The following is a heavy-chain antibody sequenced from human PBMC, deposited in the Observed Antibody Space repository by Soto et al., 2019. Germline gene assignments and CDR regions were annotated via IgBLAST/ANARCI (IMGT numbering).Heavy chain of an antibody. J-gene: IGHJ5*02. CDR1: GFSLSALGVG. V-gene: IGHV2-5*05. D-gene: IGHD2-15*01. Sequence: QITLKESGPTLVMPTQTLTLTCTFSGFSLSALGVGVGWIRQPPGKALEWLALIYWDGAKRYGPSMKSRRTIARPTSQTQVFLPVTLLAPVDPATYYCVQGYCSGVYCSPLCAASWGQGTLLTVSS. CDR2: IYWDGAK. CDR3: VQGYCSGVYCSPLCAAS.